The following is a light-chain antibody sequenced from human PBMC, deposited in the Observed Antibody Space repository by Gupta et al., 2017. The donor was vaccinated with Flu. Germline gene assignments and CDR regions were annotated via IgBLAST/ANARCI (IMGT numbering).Light chain of an antibody. J-gene: IGLJ2*01. Sequence: QALLPPPPSSSAPRRRGAFISSAGSTYNGGSNAVNWYQHFPGTAPKLIIYSNSNRPSGVPDRFSGSKSGTSASLAITGLQSEDEADYYCAAFDDSLSGLVFGGGTKVTVL. CDR2: SNS. CDR3: AAFDDSLSGLV. V-gene: IGLV1-44*01. CDR1: TYNGGSNA.